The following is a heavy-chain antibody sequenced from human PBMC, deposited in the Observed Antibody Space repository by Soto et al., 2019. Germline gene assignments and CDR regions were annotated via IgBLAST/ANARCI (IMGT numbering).Heavy chain of an antibody. Sequence: ASVKVTCKASGYTFTSYGISWVRQAPGQGLEWMGWISAYNGNTNYAQKLQGRVTMTTDTSTSTAYMELRSLRSDDAAVYYCARDPNYDILTGYYGSYFDYWGQGTLGTVSS. CDR1: GYTFTSYG. CDR2: ISAYNGNT. CDR3: ARDPNYDILTGYYGSYFDY. D-gene: IGHD3-9*01. V-gene: IGHV1-18*01. J-gene: IGHJ4*02.